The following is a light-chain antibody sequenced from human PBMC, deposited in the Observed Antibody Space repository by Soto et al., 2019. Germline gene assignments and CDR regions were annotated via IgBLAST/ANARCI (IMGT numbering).Light chain of an antibody. CDR3: QQYGSELT. CDR1: QSVSSSY. V-gene: IGKV3-20*01. CDR2: GAS. Sequence: IVLTQSPGTLSLSPGERATLSCRASQSVSSSYLAWYQQKPGQAPRLLIYGASSRATGIPDRFSGSGSGTDFTLTISRLEPEDFAVYYCQQYGSELTFGGGTKVEIK. J-gene: IGKJ4*01.